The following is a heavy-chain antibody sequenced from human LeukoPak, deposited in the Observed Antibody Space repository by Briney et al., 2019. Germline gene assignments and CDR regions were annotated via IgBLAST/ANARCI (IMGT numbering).Heavy chain of an antibody. V-gene: IGHV1-3*03. D-gene: IGHD3-10*01. CDR2: INAGNGNT. J-gene: IGHJ4*02. CDR1: GYIFTNCA. CDR3: ARLSPRGAHFDY. Sequence: GASVKVSCKASGYIFTNCAMHWVRQAPGQRLEWMGWINAGNGNTKYSQEFQDRVTLTRDTSASTVYMELSSLTSEDMAVYYCARLSPRGAHFDYWGQGTLVTVSS.